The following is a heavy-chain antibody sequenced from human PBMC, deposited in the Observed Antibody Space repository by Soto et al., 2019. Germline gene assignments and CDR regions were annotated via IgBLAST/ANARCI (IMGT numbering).Heavy chain of an antibody. CDR2: INPSGGST. CDR1: GYTFTSYY. CDR3: AREPLRYRGIFGVVIIPSYFDY. D-gene: IGHD3-3*01. J-gene: IGHJ4*02. V-gene: IGHV1-46*01. Sequence: GASVKVSCEASGYTFTSYYMHWVRQTPGQGHEWIRIINPSGGSTSYAQKFQGRVTMTRDTSTSTVYMELSSLRSEDTAVYYCAREPLRYRGIFGVVIIPSYFDYWGQGTLVTVSS.